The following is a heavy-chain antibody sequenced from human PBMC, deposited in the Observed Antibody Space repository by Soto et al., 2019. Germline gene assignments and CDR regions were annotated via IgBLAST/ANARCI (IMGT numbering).Heavy chain of an antibody. CDR3: AREDLGATFVS. D-gene: IGHD1-26*01. CDR1: GDTFSSYI. CDR2: IIPFSDIT. Sequence: GASVKVSCKTSGDTFSSYIFSWVRQAPGQGLEWMGRIIPFSDITNYAQKVQDRLAITADKSTTTVYMELTSLRSEDTALYFCAREDLGATFVSWGQGPLVTVSS. J-gene: IGHJ5*01. V-gene: IGHV1-69*02.